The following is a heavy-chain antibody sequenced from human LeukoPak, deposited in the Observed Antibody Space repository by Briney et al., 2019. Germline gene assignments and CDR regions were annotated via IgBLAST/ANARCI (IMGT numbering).Heavy chain of an antibody. V-gene: IGHV1-8*01. CDR3: ARARPRFRRDGYKFDY. Sequence: GASEQVSYKHSGYTFTSYDINGVRQAAGQGGEGMGWMNPNSGNTDYAQMFQGIVTITRNTSISTAYMELSSLRSEETAVYYCARARPRFRRDGYKFDYWDQGTLVTVSS. CDR1: GYTFTSYD. CDR2: MNPNSGNT. D-gene: IGHD5-24*01. J-gene: IGHJ4*02.